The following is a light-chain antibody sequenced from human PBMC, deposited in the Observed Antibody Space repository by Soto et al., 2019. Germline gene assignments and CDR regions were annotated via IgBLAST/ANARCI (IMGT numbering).Light chain of an antibody. Sequence: QSALTQPPSASGFPGQSVTISCTGTSSDVGYYDYVSWYQQHPGKAPKLVIYEVTKRPSGVPDRVSASKSGNTASLTVSGLRAEDEADYHCSSYEGSNNFVFGSGTKVTVL. CDR3: SSYEGSNNFV. J-gene: IGLJ1*01. V-gene: IGLV2-8*01. CDR1: SSDVGYYDY. CDR2: EVT.